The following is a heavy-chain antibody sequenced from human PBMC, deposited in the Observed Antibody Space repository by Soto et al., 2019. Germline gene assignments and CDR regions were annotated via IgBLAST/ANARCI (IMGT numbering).Heavy chain of an antibody. J-gene: IGHJ6*02. CDR2: IYYSGST. Sequence: SETLSLTCTVSGGSISSYYWSWIRQPPGKGLEWIGYIYYSGSTNYNPSLKGRVTISVDTSKNQFSLKLSSVTAADTAVYYCARLVGGATTHYYYGMDVWGQGTTVTVSS. D-gene: IGHD1-26*01. CDR3: ARLVGGATTHYYYGMDV. V-gene: IGHV4-59*01. CDR1: GGSISSYY.